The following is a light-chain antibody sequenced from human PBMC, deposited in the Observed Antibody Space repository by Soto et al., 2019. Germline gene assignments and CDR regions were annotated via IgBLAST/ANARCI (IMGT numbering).Light chain of an antibody. V-gene: IGKV3D-15*01. CDR2: GAS. J-gene: IGKJ4*01. Sequence: IVLTQSPVTLSLSPWERATLSCRASQSVSNNLAWYQQKPGQAPRLLIYGASTRATGIPARFSGSGSGTEFTLTISSLQSEDFAVYYCQQYNNWPLTFGGGTKVDIK. CDR1: QSVSNN. CDR3: QQYNNWPLT.